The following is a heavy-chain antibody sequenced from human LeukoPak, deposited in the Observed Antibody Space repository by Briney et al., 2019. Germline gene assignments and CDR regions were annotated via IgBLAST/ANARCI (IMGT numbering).Heavy chain of an antibody. V-gene: IGHV4-38-2*02. CDR2: IYHSGST. D-gene: IGHD2-21*01. CDR3: AREVTVIPDLYYYGMDV. Sequence: PSETLSLTCTVSGYSISSGYYWGWIRQPPGKGLEWIGSIYHSGSTYYNPSLKSRVTISVDTSKNQFSLKLSSVTAADTAVYYCAREVTVIPDLYYYGMDVWGQGTTVTVFS. CDR1: GYSISSGYY. J-gene: IGHJ6*02.